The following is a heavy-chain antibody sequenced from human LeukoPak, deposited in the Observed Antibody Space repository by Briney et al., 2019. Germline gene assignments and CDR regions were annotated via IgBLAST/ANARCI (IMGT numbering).Heavy chain of an antibody. CDR2: ISGSGGST. CDR1: GFTFSSYA. Sequence: GGSLRLSCAASGFTFSSYAMSWVRQAPGKGLEWVSAISGSGGSTYYADSVKGRFIISRDNSKNTLYPQMNSLRPEDTAVYYCARSQPTIAVYYFDYWGQGTLVTVSS. D-gene: IGHD6-19*01. CDR3: ARSQPTIAVYYFDY. J-gene: IGHJ4*02. V-gene: IGHV3-23*01.